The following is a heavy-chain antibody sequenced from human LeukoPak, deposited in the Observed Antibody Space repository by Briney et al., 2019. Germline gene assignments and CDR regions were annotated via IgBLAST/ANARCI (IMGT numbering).Heavy chain of an antibody. J-gene: IGHJ4*02. CDR2: IWYDGSNK. D-gene: IGHD3-10*01. CDR1: GFTFSSYG. V-gene: IGHV3-33*08. CDR3: ARDLYYYGSGSTAGDY. Sequence: SLRLSCAVSGFTFSSYGMHWVRQAPGKGLEWVAVIWYDGSNKYYADSVKGRFTISRDNSKNTLYLQMNSLRAEDTAVYYCARDLYYYGSGSTAGDYWGQGTLVTVSS.